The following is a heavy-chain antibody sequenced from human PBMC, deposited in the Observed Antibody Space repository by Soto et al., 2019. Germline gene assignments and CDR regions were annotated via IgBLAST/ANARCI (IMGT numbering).Heavy chain of an antibody. J-gene: IGHJ4*02. CDR3: AKEVSLGSTVDLGY. Sequence: GGSLRLSCAASGFTFSIFAMSWVRQSPGKGLEWVSTTSGSGGSTYYADAVKGRFTISRDNSMGTLYLQMKSLRVEDTAIYYCAKEVSLGSTVDLGYWGQGALVTVSS. V-gene: IGHV3-23*01. CDR1: GFTFSIFA. CDR2: TSGSGGST. D-gene: IGHD7-27*01.